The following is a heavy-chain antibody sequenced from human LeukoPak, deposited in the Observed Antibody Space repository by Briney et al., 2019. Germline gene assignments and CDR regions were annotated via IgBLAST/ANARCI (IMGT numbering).Heavy chain of an antibody. CDR3: AITRYYYYYMDV. J-gene: IGHJ6*03. V-gene: IGHV4-4*09. CDR1: GGPISSYY. Sequence: SETLSLTCTVSGGPISSYYWSWIRQPPGKGLEWIGYIYTSGSTNYNPSLKSRVTISVDTSKNQFSLKLSSVTAADTAVYYCAITRYYYYYMDVWGKGTTVTVSS. CDR2: IYTSGST.